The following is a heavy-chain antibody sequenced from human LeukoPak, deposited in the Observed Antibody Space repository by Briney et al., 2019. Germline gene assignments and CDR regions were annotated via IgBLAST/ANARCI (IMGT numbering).Heavy chain of an antibody. J-gene: IGHJ4*02. CDR1: GGSISSYY. D-gene: IGHD3-10*01. CDR2: IYYSGST. V-gene: IGHV4-59*01. CDR3: ARGGTYYYGSGSHDY. Sequence: PSETLSLTCTVPGGSISSYYWSWIRQPPGKGLEWIGYIYYSGSTNYNPSLKSRVTISVDTSKNQFSLKLSSVTAADTAVYYCARGGTYYYGSGSHDYWGQGTLVTVSS.